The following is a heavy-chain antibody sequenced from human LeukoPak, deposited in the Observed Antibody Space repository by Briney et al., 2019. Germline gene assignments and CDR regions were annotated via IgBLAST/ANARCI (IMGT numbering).Heavy chain of an antibody. CDR3: ATEGRNEPDRYYDFWSGYLATRFYYGMDV. Sequence: ASVKVSCKASGYTFTSYAMNWVRQAPGQGPEWMGWINTNTGNPTYAQGFTGRFVFSLDTSVSTAYLQISSLKAEDTAVYYCATEGRNEPDRYYDFWSGYLATRFYYGMDVWGQGTTVTVSS. V-gene: IGHV7-4-1*02. D-gene: IGHD3-3*01. CDR1: GYTFTSYA. CDR2: INTNTGNP. J-gene: IGHJ6*02.